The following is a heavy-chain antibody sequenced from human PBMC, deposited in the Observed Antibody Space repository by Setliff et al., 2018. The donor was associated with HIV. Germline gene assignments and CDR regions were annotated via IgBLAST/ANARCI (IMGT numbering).Heavy chain of an antibody. D-gene: IGHD3-3*01. CDR3: ARVADSITIFGVVAAYFQH. V-gene: IGHV3-33*01. Sequence: LRLSCAVSGFTFSSYTMDWVRQAPGKGLEWVALIYYDGSTEYYADSVKGRFTISRDNSKNTLYLQMNSLRAEDTAVYYCARVADSITIFGVVAAYFQHWGQGTLVTVSS. CDR2: IYYDGSTE. J-gene: IGHJ1*01. CDR1: GFTFSSYT.